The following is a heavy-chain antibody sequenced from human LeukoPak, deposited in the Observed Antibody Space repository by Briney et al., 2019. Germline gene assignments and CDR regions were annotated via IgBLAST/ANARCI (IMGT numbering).Heavy chain of an antibody. J-gene: IGHJ4*02. V-gene: IGHV1-18*01. D-gene: IGHD5-12*01. CDR2: ISAYNGNT. CDR3: ARDVVDIVATILFDY. CDR1: GYTFTGYG. Sequence: ASVKVSCKASGYTFTGYGISWVRQAPGQGREWMGWISAYNGNTNYAQKLQGRVTMTTDTSTSTAYMELRSLRSDDTAVYYCARDVVDIVATILFDYWGQGTLVTVSS.